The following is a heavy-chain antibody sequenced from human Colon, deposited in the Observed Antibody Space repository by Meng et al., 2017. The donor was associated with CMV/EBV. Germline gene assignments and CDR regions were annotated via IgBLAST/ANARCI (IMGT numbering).Heavy chain of an antibody. CDR3: ARDLTNKWFYY. V-gene: IGHV4-39*07. CDR2: MYFSGIA. Sequence: QRRLQESGHGLVKPAEPLSLTCTASGDPISSGSHSWAWFRQPPGKRLEWIGSMYFSGIADYNPSLKSRVTISLHATQKQFSLRLTSVTAADSAVYFCARDLTNKWFYYWGQGTLVTVSS. D-gene: IGHD1-26*01. J-gene: IGHJ4*02. CDR1: GDPISSGSHS.